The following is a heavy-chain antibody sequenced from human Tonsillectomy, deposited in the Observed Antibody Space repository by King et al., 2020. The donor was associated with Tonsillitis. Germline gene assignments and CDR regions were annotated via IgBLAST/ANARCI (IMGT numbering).Heavy chain of an antibody. V-gene: IGHV3-74*01. CDR2: ISGDGSTT. Sequence: VQLVESGGGLVQPGGSLRLSCAASGFTFSNYWMHWVRQAPGKGLVWVSVISGDGSTTIYTDSVKGRFTISRDNAMNTAYLQMNSLRAEDTAVYYCVRESSYYSDGSWGQGILVTVSS. CDR1: GFTFSNYW. CDR3: VRESSYYSDGS. J-gene: IGHJ4*02. D-gene: IGHD3-22*01.